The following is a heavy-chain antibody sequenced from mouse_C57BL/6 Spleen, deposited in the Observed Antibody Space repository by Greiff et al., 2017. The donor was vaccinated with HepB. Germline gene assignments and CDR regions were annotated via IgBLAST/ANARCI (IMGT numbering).Heavy chain of an antibody. CDR3: ASPDYDGSSYGYVDV. Sequence: VQLQQSGPVLVKPGPSVKISCKASGFTFTDYYMHWVKQSHGKSLEWIGLVYPYNGGTSYNQKFKGKATLTVDTSSRTAYMELNSLTSEDSAVYYCASPDYDGSSYGYVDVWGTGTTVTVSS. CDR2: VYPYNGGT. V-gene: IGHV1-36*01. CDR1: GFTFTDYY. J-gene: IGHJ1*03. D-gene: IGHD1-1*01.